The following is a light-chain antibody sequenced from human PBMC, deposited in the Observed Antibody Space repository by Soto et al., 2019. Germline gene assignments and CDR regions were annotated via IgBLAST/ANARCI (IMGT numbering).Light chain of an antibody. CDR2: AAS. J-gene: IGKJ1*01. V-gene: IGKV1-39*01. CDR1: QTISSY. CDR3: QQSYSNPLT. Sequence: DIQMTQSPSSLSASVGDRVTITCRASQTISSYLNWYQQKPGKAPKLLIYAASSLQTGVPSRFSGSGSGTDFTLTISNLQYEDFAAYYCQQSYSNPLTFGQGTKVEIK.